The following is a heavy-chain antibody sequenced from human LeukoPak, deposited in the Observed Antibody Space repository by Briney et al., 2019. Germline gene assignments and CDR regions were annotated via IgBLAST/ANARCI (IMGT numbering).Heavy chain of an antibody. Sequence: SETLSLTCAVYGGSFSGYYWSWIRQPPGKGLEWIGEINHSGSTNYNPSLKSRVTISVDKSKNQFSLKLSSVTAADTAVYYCARGFIDFWSGYYSNWFDPWGQGTLVTVSS. D-gene: IGHD3-3*01. CDR3: ARGFIDFWSGYYSNWFDP. CDR2: INHSGST. V-gene: IGHV4-34*01. CDR1: GGSFSGYY. J-gene: IGHJ5*02.